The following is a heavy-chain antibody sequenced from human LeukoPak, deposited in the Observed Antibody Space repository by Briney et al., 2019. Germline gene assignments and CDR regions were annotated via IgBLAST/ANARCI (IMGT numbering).Heavy chain of an antibody. D-gene: IGHD5-12*01. V-gene: IGHV4-39*01. CDR1: GGSTSSSTYY. CDR3: ATHRRSGSGGSENAFEI. CDR2: IYDSGGT. Sequence: SETLSLTCTVSGGSTSSSTYYWAWLRQPPGKGVEWIGNIYDSGGTHYNPSLKSRVTISEDTSKNQFSLKLNSVTAADTAVYYCATHRRSGSGGSENAFEIWGQGTMVTVSS. J-gene: IGHJ3*02.